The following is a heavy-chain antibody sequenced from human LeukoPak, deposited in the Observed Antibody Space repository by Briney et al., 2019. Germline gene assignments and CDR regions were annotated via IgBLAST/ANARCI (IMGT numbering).Heavy chain of an antibody. Sequence: ASVKVSCKASGYTFTSYDINWVRQATGQGLEWMGWMNPNSGNTGYAQKFQGRVTITRNTSVSTAYMELSSLRSEDTAVYYCARVVGATKDYYYYYYMDVWGKGTTVTVSS. D-gene: IGHD1-26*01. CDR1: GYTFTSYD. J-gene: IGHJ6*03. V-gene: IGHV1-8*03. CDR2: MNPNSGNT. CDR3: ARVVGATKDYYYYYYMDV.